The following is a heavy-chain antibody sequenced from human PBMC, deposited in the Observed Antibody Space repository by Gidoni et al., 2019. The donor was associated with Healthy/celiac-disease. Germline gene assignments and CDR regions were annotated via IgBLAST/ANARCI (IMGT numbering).Heavy chain of an antibody. D-gene: IGHD1-1*01. CDR3: ARDGGTGTTGDGAFDI. V-gene: IGHV3-21*01. CDR1: GFTFSSYS. Sequence: EVQLVESGGGLVKPGGSLRLSCAASGFTFSSYSMNWVRQAPGKGLEWVSSISSSSSYIYYADSVKGRFTISRDNAKNSLYLQMNSLRAEDTAVYYCARDGGTGTTGDGAFDIWGQGTMVTVSS. CDR2: ISSSSSYI. J-gene: IGHJ3*02.